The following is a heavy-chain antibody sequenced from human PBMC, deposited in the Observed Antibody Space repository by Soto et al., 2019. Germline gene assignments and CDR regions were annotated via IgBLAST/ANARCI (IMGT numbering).Heavy chain of an antibody. D-gene: IGHD2-21*01. CDR2: ITKSTSVT. CDR3: ARDGCGGDCYSKNELDY. V-gene: IGHV3-48*02. CDR1: GFSFNTYS. J-gene: IGHJ4*02. Sequence: EVKLVESGGGLVQPGGSLRLSCAASGFSFNTYSMNWVRQAPGRGLEWVSYITKSTSVTYYADSVKGRFTIFRDNGKNSLYLQMSSLRDDDTAVYYCARDGCGGDCYSKNELDYWGQGTLVTVAS.